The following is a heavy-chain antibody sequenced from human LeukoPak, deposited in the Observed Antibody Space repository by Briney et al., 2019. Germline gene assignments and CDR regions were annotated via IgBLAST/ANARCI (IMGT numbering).Heavy chain of an antibody. CDR1: GYTFTGCY. J-gene: IGHJ4*02. Sequence: ASVKVSCKASGYTFTGCYMHWVRQAPGQGLEWMGRINPNSGGTNYAQKFQGRVTMTRDTSISTAYMELSRLRSDDTAVYYCARREGTGDRPFDYWGQGTLVTVSS. D-gene: IGHD7-27*01. CDR3: ARREGTGDRPFDY. CDR2: INPNSGGT. V-gene: IGHV1-2*06.